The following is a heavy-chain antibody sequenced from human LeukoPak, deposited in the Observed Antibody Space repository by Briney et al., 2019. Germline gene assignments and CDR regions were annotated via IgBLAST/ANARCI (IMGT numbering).Heavy chain of an antibody. J-gene: IGHJ6*03. CDR1: GYTFTGYY. Sequence: VASVKVSCKASGYTFTGYYMHWVRQAPGQGLEWMGWINPNSGNTGYAQKFQGRVTITRNTSISTAYMELSSLRSEDTAVYYCARRIVVVTADSGYYYMDVWGKGTTVTVSS. D-gene: IGHD2-21*02. CDR2: INPNSGNT. CDR3: ARRIVVVTADSGYYYMDV. V-gene: IGHV1-8*03.